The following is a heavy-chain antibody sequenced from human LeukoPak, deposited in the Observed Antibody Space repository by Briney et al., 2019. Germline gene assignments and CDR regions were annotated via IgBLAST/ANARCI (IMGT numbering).Heavy chain of an antibody. Sequence: SETLSLTCTVSGGSISSYYWSWIRQPAGKGLEWIGRIYTSGSTNYNPSLKSRVTMSVDTSKNQFSLKLGSVTAADTAVYYCASSTKDYIAALDLAFDIWGQGTMVTVSS. CDR2: IYTSGST. J-gene: IGHJ3*02. CDR3: ASSTKDYIAALDLAFDI. CDR1: GGSISSYY. D-gene: IGHD6-13*01. V-gene: IGHV4-4*07.